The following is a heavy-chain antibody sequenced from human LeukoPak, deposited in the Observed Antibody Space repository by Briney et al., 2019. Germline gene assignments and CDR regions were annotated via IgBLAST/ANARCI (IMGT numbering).Heavy chain of an antibody. CDR3: AKQLGYCSDGSCYFPY. Sequence: GGSLRLSCAASGFTFSSYSMNWVRQAPGKGLEWVSSISSSSSYIYYADSVKGRFTISRDNSKSTLCLQMNSLRAEDTAVYYCAKQLGYCSDGSCYFPYWGQGTLVTVSS. CDR2: ISSSSSYI. V-gene: IGHV3-21*04. J-gene: IGHJ4*02. D-gene: IGHD2-15*01. CDR1: GFTFSSYS.